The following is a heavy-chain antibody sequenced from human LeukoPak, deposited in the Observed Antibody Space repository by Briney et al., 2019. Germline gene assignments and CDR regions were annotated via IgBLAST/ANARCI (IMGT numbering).Heavy chain of an antibody. Sequence: PSETLSLTCTVSGGSIGSSGYYWGWIRQPPGKALGRIGSIYYTGSTYYNPSLKSRVTISVDTSKNQFSLKLSSVTAADTAVYYCVRHSTVTTGYFQNWGQGALVTVSS. V-gene: IGHV4-39*01. CDR2: IYYTGST. J-gene: IGHJ1*01. D-gene: IGHD4-11*01. CDR1: GGSIGSSGYY. CDR3: VRHSTVTTGYFQN.